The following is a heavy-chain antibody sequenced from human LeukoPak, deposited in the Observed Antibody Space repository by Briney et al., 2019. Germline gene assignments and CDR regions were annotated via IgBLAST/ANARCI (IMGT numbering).Heavy chain of an antibody. CDR3: ARDPGGSDY. J-gene: IGHJ4*02. CDR1: GFTFSSYG. Sequence: GGSLRLSCAASGFTFSSYGMHWVRQAPGKGLEWVSYISSSSTIYYADSVKGRFTISRDNAKNSLHLQMNSLRAEDTAVYYCARDPGGSDYWGQGTLVTVSS. D-gene: IGHD2-15*01. CDR2: ISSSSTI. V-gene: IGHV3-48*04.